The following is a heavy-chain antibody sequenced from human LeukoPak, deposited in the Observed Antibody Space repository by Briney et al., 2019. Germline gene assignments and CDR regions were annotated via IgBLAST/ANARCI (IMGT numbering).Heavy chain of an antibody. D-gene: IGHD2-2*01. V-gene: IGHV1-69*01. CDR2: IIPIFGTA. J-gene: IGHJ4*02. CDR3: ARGCSSTSCYGAHFDY. Sequence: SVKVSCKASGGTFSSYAISWVRQAPGQGLEWMGGIIPIFGTANYAQKFQGRVTITADESTSTAYMELSSLRSEDTAMYYCARGCSSTSCYGAHFDYWGQGTLVTVSS. CDR1: GGTFSSYA.